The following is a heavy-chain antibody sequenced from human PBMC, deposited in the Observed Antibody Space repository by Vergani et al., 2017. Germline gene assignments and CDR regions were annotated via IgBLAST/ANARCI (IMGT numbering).Heavy chain of an antibody. Sequence: QVQLQESGPGLVKPSETLSLTCTVSGGSISSYYWSWIRQPPGKGLEWIGYIYYSGSTNYNPSLKSRVTISVDTSKNQFSLKLSSVTAADTAVYYCAKSQRVWNYAPGRGGXMDVWGKGTTVTVSS. V-gene: IGHV4-59*01. J-gene: IGHJ6*03. D-gene: IGHD1-7*01. CDR1: GGSISSYY. CDR2: IYYSGST. CDR3: AKSQRVWNYAPGRGGXMDV.